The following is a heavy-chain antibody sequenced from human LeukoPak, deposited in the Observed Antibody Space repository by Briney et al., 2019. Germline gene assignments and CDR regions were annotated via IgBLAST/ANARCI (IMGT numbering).Heavy chain of an antibody. CDR1: GFTFSSYW. V-gene: IGHV3-7*01. J-gene: IGHJ6*02. Sequence: GGSLRLSCAASGFTFSSYWMSWVRQAPGKGLEWVANIKQDGSEKYYVDSVKGRFTISRDNAKNSLYLQMNSLRAEDTAVYYCARGGSSGWSPYYGMDVWGQGTTVTVSS. D-gene: IGHD6-19*01. CDR3: ARGGSSGWSPYYGMDV. CDR2: IKQDGSEK.